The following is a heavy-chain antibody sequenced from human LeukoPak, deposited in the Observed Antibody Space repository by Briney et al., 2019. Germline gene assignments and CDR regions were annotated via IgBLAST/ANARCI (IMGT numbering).Heavy chain of an antibody. V-gene: IGHV3-7*03. CDR3: ARDSSIAVAGPLDY. Sequence: GGSLRLSCAASGFTFSSYWMSWVRQAPGKGLEWVANIKQDGSEKYYVDSVKGRFTISRDNAKNSLYLQMNGLRAEDTAVYYCARDSSIAVAGPLDYWGQGTLVTVSP. D-gene: IGHD6-19*01. CDR2: IKQDGSEK. J-gene: IGHJ4*02. CDR1: GFTFSSYW.